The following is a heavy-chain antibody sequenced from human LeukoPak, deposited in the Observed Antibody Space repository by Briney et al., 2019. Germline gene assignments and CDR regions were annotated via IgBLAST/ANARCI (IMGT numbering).Heavy chain of an antibody. Sequence: ASVKVSCKASGYTFTSYAMNWVRQAPGQGLEWMGWLNTNTGNPTYAQGFTGRFVFSLDTSVSTAYLQISSLKAEDTAVYYCARRTYYYDSSGYYFWFDPWGQGTLVTVSS. CDR1: GYTFTSYA. V-gene: IGHV7-4-1*02. CDR3: ARRTYYYDSSGYYFWFDP. D-gene: IGHD3-22*01. J-gene: IGHJ5*02. CDR2: LNTNTGNP.